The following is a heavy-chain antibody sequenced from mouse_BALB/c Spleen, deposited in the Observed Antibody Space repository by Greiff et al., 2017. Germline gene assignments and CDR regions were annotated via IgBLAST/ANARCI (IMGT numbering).Heavy chain of an antibody. V-gene: IGHV5-6-5*01. CDR3: ARGRVNYYGYRAMDY. CDR2: ISSGGST. Sequence: DVHLVESGGGLVKPGGSLKLSCAASGFTFSSYAMSWVRQTPEKRLEWVASISSGGSTYYPDSVKGRFTISRDNARNILYLQMSSLRSEDTAMYYCARGRVNYYGYRAMDYWGQGTSVTVSS. J-gene: IGHJ4*01. CDR1: GFTFSSYA. D-gene: IGHD1-2*01.